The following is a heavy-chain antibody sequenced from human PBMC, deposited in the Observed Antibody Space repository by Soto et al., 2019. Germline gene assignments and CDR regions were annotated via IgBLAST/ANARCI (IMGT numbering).Heavy chain of an antibody. J-gene: IGHJ6*02. D-gene: IGHD6-19*01. V-gene: IGHV4-4*07. CDR1: GADINTYS. CDR2: IYTSASI. CDR3: ARDREAGYNFYYGMDV. Sequence: SETLSLTCSVSGADINTYSWTWIRQPAGKGLEWIGRIYTSASINYNPSLKGRVTLSVDTSTNQVSLRLASVPAADTAIYSCARDREAGYNFYYGMDVWGQGATVTVSS.